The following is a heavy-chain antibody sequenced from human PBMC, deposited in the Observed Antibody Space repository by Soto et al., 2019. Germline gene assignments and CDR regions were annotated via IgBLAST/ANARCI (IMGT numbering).Heavy chain of an antibody. Sequence: EVQLVESGGGLVQPGGSLKLSCAASGFTFSTHSMNWVRQAPGRGLEWVSYIHSSSSWEVYADSVRGRFTVSRDNAKNSLYLQXSSLRAEDTAVYYCVFDFWLVPTVWGKGTTVTVSS. V-gene: IGHV3-48*01. J-gene: IGHJ6*04. D-gene: IGHD3-3*01. CDR1: GFTFSTHS. CDR3: VFDFWLVPTV. CDR2: IHSSSSWE.